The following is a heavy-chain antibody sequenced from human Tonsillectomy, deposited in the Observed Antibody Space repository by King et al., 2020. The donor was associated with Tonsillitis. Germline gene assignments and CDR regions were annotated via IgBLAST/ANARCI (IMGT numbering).Heavy chain of an antibody. J-gene: IGHJ4*02. CDR3: ARGISRGRFLEWLLVYFDY. Sequence: VQLVESGGGVVQPGRSLRLSCAASGFTFSSYAMHWVRQAPGKGLEGGAVISYDGSNKYYADSVKGRFTISRDNSKNTLYLQMNSLRAEDTAVYYCARGISRGRFLEWLLVYFDYWGQGTLVTVSS. D-gene: IGHD3-3*01. CDR1: GFTFSSYA. CDR2: ISYDGSNK. V-gene: IGHV3-30-3*01.